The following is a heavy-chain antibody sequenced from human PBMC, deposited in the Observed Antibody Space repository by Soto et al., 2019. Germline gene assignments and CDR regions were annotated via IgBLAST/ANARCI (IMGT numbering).Heavy chain of an antibody. CDR3: ARDKITGLVDY. J-gene: IGHJ4*02. D-gene: IGHD2-8*02. V-gene: IGHV4-34*01. Sequence: IRQHPGTGLEWIGEINHTGSTNYNPSLKSRVIISVDTSKNQFSLKLTSVTAAYTAVYYCARDKITGLVDYWGQGTLVTVS. CDR2: INHTGST.